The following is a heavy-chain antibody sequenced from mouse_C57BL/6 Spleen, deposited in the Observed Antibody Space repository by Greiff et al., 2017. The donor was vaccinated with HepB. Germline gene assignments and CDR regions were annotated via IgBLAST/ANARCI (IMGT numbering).Heavy chain of an antibody. CDR2: ISDGGSYT. Sequence: EVMLVESGGGLVKPGGSLKLSCAASGFTFSSYAMSWVRQTPEKRLEWVATISDGGSYTYYPDNVKGRFTISRDNAKHNLYLQMSHLKSEDTAMYYCARVSFLARGYFDVWGTGTTVTVSS. V-gene: IGHV5-4*03. J-gene: IGHJ1*03. D-gene: IGHD2-10*02. CDR1: GFTFSSYA. CDR3: ARVSFLARGYFDV.